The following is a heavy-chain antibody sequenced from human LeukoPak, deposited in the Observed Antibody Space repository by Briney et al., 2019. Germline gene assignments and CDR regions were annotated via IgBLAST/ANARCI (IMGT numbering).Heavy chain of an antibody. J-gene: IGHJ4*02. CDR2: ITGSGSST. D-gene: IGHD6-19*01. CDR1: GFTFSDYA. CDR3: AKRERQSFAY. V-gene: IGHV3-23*01. Sequence: KSGGSLRLSCAASGFTFSDYAMTWVRQAPGKGLEWVSRITGSGSSTFYADSVKGRFTISRDNSKNTVSLQMSGLRAEDTAVYYCAKRERQSFAYWGQGTLVTVSS.